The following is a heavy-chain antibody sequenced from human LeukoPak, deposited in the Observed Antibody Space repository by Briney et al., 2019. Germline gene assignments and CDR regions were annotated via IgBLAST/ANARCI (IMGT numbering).Heavy chain of an antibody. CDR3: ARWGLIAAARDY. CDR2: IYTSGST. V-gene: IGHV4-61*02. D-gene: IGHD6-13*01. J-gene: IGHJ4*02. CDR1: GGSISSGSYY. Sequence: SETLSLTCTVSGGSISSGSYYWSWIRQPAGKGLEWIGRIYTSGSTNHNPSLKSRVTISVDTSKNQFSLKLSSVTAADTAVYYCARWGLIAAARDYWGQGTLVTVSS.